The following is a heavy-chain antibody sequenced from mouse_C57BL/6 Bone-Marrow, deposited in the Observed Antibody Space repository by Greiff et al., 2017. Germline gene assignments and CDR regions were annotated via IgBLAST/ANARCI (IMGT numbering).Heavy chain of an antibody. Sequence: VKLVESGPELVKPGASVKISCKASGYAFSSSWMNWVKQRPGKGLEWIGRIYPGDGDTNYNGKFKGKATLTADKSSSTAYMQLSSLTSEDSAVYFCASLYYYGRGDYWGQGTTLTVSS. J-gene: IGHJ2*01. CDR2: IYPGDGDT. V-gene: IGHV1-82*01. D-gene: IGHD1-1*01. CDR3: ASLYYYGRGDY. CDR1: GYAFSSSW.